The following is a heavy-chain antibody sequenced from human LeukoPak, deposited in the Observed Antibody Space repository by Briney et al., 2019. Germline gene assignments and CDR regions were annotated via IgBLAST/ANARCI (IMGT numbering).Heavy chain of an antibody. CDR1: GFTFSSYW. J-gene: IGHJ4*02. D-gene: IGHD2-15*01. Sequence: GGSLRLSCAASGFTFSSYWMSWVRQAPGKGLEWVANIKQDGSEKYYVDSVKGRFTISRDNAKNSLYLQTNSLRAEDTAVYYCARSIVVVVAATRYFDYWGQGTLVTVSS. V-gene: IGHV3-7*01. CDR3: ARSIVVVVAATRYFDY. CDR2: IKQDGSEK.